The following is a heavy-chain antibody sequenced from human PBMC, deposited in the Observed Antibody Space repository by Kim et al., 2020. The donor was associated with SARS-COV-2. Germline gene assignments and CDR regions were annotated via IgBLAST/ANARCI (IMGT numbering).Heavy chain of an antibody. D-gene: IGHD4-17*01. V-gene: IGHV4-31*02. CDR3: ARGRNDYGGNGPLPFFDY. J-gene: IGHJ4*02. Sequence: KTRVTVSVDTSKNQFSLKLSSVTAADTAVYYCARGRNDYGGNGPLPFFDYWGQGTLVTVSS.